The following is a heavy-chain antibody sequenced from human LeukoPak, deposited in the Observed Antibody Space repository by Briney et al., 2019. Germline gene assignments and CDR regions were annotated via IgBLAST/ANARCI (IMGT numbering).Heavy chain of an antibody. CDR3: AKGDKPFDAFDI. D-gene: IGHD3-9*01. J-gene: IGHJ3*02. Sequence: GGSLRLSCAASGFTISSYAMSWVRQAPGKGLEWVSAISGSGGSTYYADSVKGRFTISRDNSKNTLYLQMNSLRAEDTAVYYCAKGDKPFDAFDIWGQGTMVTVSS. V-gene: IGHV3-23*01. CDR2: ISGSGGST. CDR1: GFTISSYA.